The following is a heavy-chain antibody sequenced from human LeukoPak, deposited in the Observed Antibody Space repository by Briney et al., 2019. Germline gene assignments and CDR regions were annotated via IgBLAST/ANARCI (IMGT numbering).Heavy chain of an antibody. CDR1: GFTFSSYA. Sequence: GGSLRLSCAASGFTFSSYAMHWARQAPGKGLEWVAVISYDGSNKYYADSVKGRFTISRDNSKNTLYLQMNSLRAEDTAVYYCARDPWGGGGITIFGAVIIGGSFDYWGQGTLVTVSS. CDR3: ARDPWGGGGITIFGAVIIGGSFDY. CDR2: ISYDGSNK. J-gene: IGHJ4*02. V-gene: IGHV3-30-3*01. D-gene: IGHD3-3*01.